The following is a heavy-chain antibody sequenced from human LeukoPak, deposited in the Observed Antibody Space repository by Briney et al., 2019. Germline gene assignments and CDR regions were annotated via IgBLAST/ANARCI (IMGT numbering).Heavy chain of an antibody. Sequence: PGGSLRLSCAASGFTFSSYSMNWVRQAPGKGLEWVSYITSSSSTIYYADSVKGRFTISRDNAKNSLYLQMNSLRAEDTAVYYCARVTVTDPFDYWGQGTLVTVSS. CDR3: ARVTVTDPFDY. D-gene: IGHD4-17*01. V-gene: IGHV3-48*04. CDR2: ITSSSSTI. CDR1: GFTFSSYS. J-gene: IGHJ4*02.